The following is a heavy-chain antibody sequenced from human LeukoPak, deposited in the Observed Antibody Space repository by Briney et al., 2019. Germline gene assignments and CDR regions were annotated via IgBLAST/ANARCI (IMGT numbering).Heavy chain of an antibody. V-gene: IGHV1-18*04. D-gene: IGHD3-10*01. CDR1: GYTFTSFG. CDR2: ISAYNGNT. CDR3: TRDLGHGAGIFWDY. J-gene: IGHJ4*02. Sequence: ASVKVSCKASGYTFTSFGISWVRQAPGQGLEWMGWISAYNGNTNYAQKVQGRVTLTTDISASTAYMEVTSQRPDDTAVYYCTRDLGHGAGIFWDYWGQGTLVTVSP.